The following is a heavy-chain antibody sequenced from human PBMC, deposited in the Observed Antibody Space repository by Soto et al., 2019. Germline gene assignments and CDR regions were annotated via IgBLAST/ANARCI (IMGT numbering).Heavy chain of an antibody. D-gene: IGHD6-13*01. CDR3: ANDEEGQQLAPGGGGVFDY. CDR1: GFTFSSYA. CDR2: ISGSGDCT. V-gene: IGHV3-23*01. Sequence: EVQLLESGGGLLQPGGSLRLSCSASGFTFSSYAMSWVRQAPGKVLEWVSAISGSGDCTYYADSVKARFTISRDNSKKTLYLQMNSLRAEDTAVYYCANDEEGQQLAPGGGGVFDYWGQGTLVTVSS. J-gene: IGHJ4*02.